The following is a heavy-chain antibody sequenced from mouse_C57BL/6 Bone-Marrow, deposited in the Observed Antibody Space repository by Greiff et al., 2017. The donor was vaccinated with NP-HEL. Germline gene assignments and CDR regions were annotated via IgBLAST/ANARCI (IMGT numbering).Heavy chain of an antibody. J-gene: IGHJ4*01. D-gene: IGHD2-1*01. CDR3: ARGGTLYYGKADAMDY. Sequence: EVQLVESGGGLVQPGESLKLSCESNEYEFPSHDMSWVRKTPEKRLELVAAINSDGGSTYYPDTMERRFIISRDNTKKTLYLQMSSLRSEDTALYYCARGGTLYYGKADAMDYWGQGTSVTVSS. CDR2: INSDGGST. CDR1: EYEFPSHD. V-gene: IGHV5-2*01.